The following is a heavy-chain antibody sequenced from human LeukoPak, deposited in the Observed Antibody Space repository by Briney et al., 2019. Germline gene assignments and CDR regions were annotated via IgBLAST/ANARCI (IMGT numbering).Heavy chain of an antibody. CDR2: IFFGGGT. CDR3: ARDARFGWDYFDS. J-gene: IGHJ4*02. CDR1: GDSFSDHY. Sequence: SETLSLTCTVSGDSFSDHYWSWLRQPPGKGLEGVGYIFFGGGTNYNPSLQSRVTISIDTSKNRFSLRLSSVTAADTAVYYCARDARFGWDYFDSWGQGTLVIVSS. V-gene: IGHV4-59*11. D-gene: IGHD3-16*01.